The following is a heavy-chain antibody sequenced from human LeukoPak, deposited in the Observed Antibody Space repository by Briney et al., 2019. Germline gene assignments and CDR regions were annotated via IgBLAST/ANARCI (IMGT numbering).Heavy chain of an antibody. J-gene: IGHJ4*02. V-gene: IGHV5-51*01. CDR3: ATYSGVWDLLN. CDR1: GYSFSNYW. Sequence: GESLKISRKGSGYSFSNYWIGWVRQMPGKGLEWMGIIYPGDSDTRYSPSFQGHVTISADNSISTAYLQWSSLKASDTAMYYCATYSGVWDLLNWGQGTLVAVSS. CDR2: IYPGDSDT. D-gene: IGHD1-26*01.